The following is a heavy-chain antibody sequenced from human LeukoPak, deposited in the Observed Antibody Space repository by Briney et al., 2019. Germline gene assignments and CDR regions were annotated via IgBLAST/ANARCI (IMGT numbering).Heavy chain of an antibody. CDR3: AKDQQDSSGLDY. J-gene: IGHJ4*02. D-gene: IGHD3-22*01. CDR1: GLTVSSSY. Sequence: PGGSLRLSRAASGLTVSSSYMSWVRQAPGKGPEWVSLIYSSGSTYYADSVKGRFTISRDNSKNTLYLQMNSLRAEDTAVYYCAKDQQDSSGLDYWGQGTLVTVSS. V-gene: IGHV3-53*01. CDR2: IYSSGST.